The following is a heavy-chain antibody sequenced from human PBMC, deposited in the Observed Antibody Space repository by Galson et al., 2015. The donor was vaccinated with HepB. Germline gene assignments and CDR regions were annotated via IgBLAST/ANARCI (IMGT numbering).Heavy chain of an antibody. J-gene: IGHJ4*02. Sequence: LRLSCAASGFTFSSYSMNWVRQAPGKGLEWVSSISSSSSYIYYADSVKGRFTISRDNAKNSLYLQMNSLRAEDTAVYYCAREIGRIAAAGVDYWGQGTLVTVSS. CDR3: AREIGRIAAAGVDY. CDR2: ISSSSSYI. CDR1: GFTFSSYS. V-gene: IGHV3-21*01. D-gene: IGHD6-13*01.